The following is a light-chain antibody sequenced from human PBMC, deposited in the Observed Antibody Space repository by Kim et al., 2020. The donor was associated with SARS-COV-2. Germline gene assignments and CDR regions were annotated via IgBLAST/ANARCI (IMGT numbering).Light chain of an antibody. CDR3: SSYTSISTEV. CDR1: KSYRGDYDY. Sequence: GHTITVSCTGTKSYRGDYDYVARYQQHTDKVPKLIIHDVTNRPSGVSSRFSGSKSGNTASLTISGLQAEDEADYYCSSYTSISTEVFGTGTKVTVL. J-gene: IGLJ1*01. V-gene: IGLV2-14*03. CDR2: DVT.